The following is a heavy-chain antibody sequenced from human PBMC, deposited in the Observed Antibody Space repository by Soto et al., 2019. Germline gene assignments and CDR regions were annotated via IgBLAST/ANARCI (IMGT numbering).Heavy chain of an antibody. CDR3: ARRLAAAGTLHDKTYSDY. CDR2: IYYSGST. J-gene: IGHJ4*02. D-gene: IGHD6-13*01. CDR1: GGSISSSSYY. Sequence: QLQLQESGPGLVKPSETLSLTCTVSGGSISSSSYYWGWIRQPPGKGLEWIGGIYYSGSTYYNPSLKSRVYMSVDTSKNQFSLKLSSVTAADTAVYYCARRLAAAGTLHDKTYSDYWGQGTLVTVSS. V-gene: IGHV4-39*01.